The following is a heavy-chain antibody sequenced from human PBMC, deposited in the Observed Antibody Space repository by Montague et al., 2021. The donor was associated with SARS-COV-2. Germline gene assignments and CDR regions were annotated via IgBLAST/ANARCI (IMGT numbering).Heavy chain of an antibody. Sequence: SETLSLTCTVSGDSISSSSYNWGWIRQPPGKGMEWIGSVHYSGRPYYNPSLKSRGTIYVDTSKNQLSLKLSSVTAADTAVYYCTRHVHMTWPEPSPGFDYWGQGTLVTVSS. V-gene: IGHV4-39*01. CDR3: TRHVHMTWPEPSPGFDY. CDR2: VHYSGRP. D-gene: IGHD1-1*01. J-gene: IGHJ4*02. CDR1: GDSISSSSYN.